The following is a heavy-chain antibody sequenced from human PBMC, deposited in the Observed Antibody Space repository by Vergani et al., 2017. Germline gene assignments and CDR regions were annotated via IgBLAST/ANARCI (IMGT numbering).Heavy chain of an antibody. CDR2: ISYDGSNK. V-gene: IGHV3-30-3*01. Sequence: QVQLVESGGGVVQPGRSLRLSCAASGFTFSSYAMHWVRQAPGKGLEWVAVISYDGSNKYYADSVKGRFTISRDNSKNTLYLQMNSLRAEDTAVYYCAKGSGYRNSDIDYWGQGTLVTVSS. D-gene: IGHD3-22*01. J-gene: IGHJ4*02. CDR3: AKGSGYRNSDIDY. CDR1: GFTFSSYA.